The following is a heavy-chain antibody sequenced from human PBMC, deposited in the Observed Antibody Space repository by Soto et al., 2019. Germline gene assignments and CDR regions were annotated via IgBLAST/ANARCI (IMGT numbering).Heavy chain of an antibody. Sequence: GESLKISCKGSGYSFTSYWISWVRQMPGKGLEWMGRIDPSDSYTNYSPSFQGHVTISADKSISTAYLQWSSLKASDTAMYYCARLRDIVVVPAANNYYYYGMDVWGQGTTVTVS. V-gene: IGHV5-10-1*01. CDR2: IDPSDSYT. CDR3: ARLRDIVVVPAANNYYYYGMDV. CDR1: GYSFTSYW. J-gene: IGHJ6*02. D-gene: IGHD2-2*01.